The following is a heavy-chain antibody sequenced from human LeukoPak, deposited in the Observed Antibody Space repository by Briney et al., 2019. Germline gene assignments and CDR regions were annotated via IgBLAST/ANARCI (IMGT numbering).Heavy chain of an antibody. CDR1: GFTFSSYG. D-gene: IGHD5-18*01. CDR2: ISGSGGST. Sequence: GGTLRLSCAASGFTFSSYGMSWVRQAPGKGLEWVSAISGSGGSTYYADSVKGRFTISRDNSKNTLYLQMNSLRAEDTAVYYYARVGRIQLGYRYYYYMDVWGKGTTVTISS. CDR3: ARVGRIQLGYRYYYYMDV. J-gene: IGHJ6*03. V-gene: IGHV3-23*01.